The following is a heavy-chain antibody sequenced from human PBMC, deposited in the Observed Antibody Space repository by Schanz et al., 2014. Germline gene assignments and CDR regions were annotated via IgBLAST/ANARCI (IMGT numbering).Heavy chain of an antibody. J-gene: IGHJ3*02. CDR2: INPSGGST. V-gene: IGHV1-69*08. Sequence: QVQLVQSGPEVKKPGSSVKVSCKASGGTFSSYTISWVRQAPGQGLEWMGMINPSGGSTTYALKLQGRVTMTTDTSTGTAYMELRSLRSDDTALYYCTRGGYSYALSAFDIWGQGTMVTVSS. D-gene: IGHD5-18*01. CDR1: GGTFSSYT. CDR3: TRGGYSYALSAFDI.